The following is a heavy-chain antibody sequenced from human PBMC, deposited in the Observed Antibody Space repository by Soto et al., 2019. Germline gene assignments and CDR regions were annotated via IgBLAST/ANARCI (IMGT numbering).Heavy chain of an antibody. D-gene: IGHD2-15*01. V-gene: IGHV3-13*01. J-gene: IGHJ3*02. CDR1: GFTFSSYD. CDR3: ARAILGYCSGGSCPDAFDI. Sequence: VQLVESGGGLVQPGGSLRLSCAASGFTFSSYDMHWVRQATGKGLEWVSAIGTAGDTYYPGSVKGRFTISRENAKNSLYLQMISLRAGDTAVYYCARAILGYCSGGSCPDAFDIWGQGTMVTVSS. CDR2: IGTAGDT.